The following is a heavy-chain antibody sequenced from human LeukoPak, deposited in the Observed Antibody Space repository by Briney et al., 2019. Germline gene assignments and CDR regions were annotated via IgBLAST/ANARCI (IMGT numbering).Heavy chain of an antibody. D-gene: IGHD5-24*01. CDR1: GFSVSSNY. CDR3: ARRRDGYNFHY. Sequence: SGGSLRLSCAASGFSVSSNYMSWVRQAPGKGPEWVSVIYSGGRTEYPEYADSVKGRFTISRDKSKNTLYLQLNSLRAEDTAVYYCARRRDGYNFHYWGQGTLVTVSS. V-gene: IGHV3-53*01. J-gene: IGHJ4*02. CDR2: IYSGGRTEYP.